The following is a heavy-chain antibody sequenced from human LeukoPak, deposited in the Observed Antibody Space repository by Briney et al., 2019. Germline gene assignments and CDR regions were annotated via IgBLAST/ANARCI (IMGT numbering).Heavy chain of an antibody. CDR1: GYTFTSYG. V-gene: IGHV1-18*01. D-gene: IGHD3-9*01. CDR3: ARERAPTYYDILTGYWYYYYYMDV. J-gene: IGHJ6*03. Sequence: ASVKVSCKASGYTFTSYGISWVRQAPGQGLEWMGWISAYNGNTNHAQKLQGRVTMTTDTSTSTVYMEPSSLRSEDTAVYYCARERAPTYYDILTGYWYYYYYMDVWGKGTTVTVSS. CDR2: ISAYNGNT.